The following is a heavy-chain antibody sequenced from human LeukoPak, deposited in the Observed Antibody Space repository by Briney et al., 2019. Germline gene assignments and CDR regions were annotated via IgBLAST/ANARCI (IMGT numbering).Heavy chain of an antibody. CDR2: ISSSGSTI. CDR1: GFTFSSYE. Sequence: GGSLRLSCAASGFTFSSYEMNWVRQAPGRGLEWVSYISSSGSTIYYADSVKGRFTISRDNAKNSLYLQMNSLRAEDTAVYYYAELGITMIGGVWGKGTTVTISS. J-gene: IGHJ6*04. V-gene: IGHV3-48*03. CDR3: AELGITMIGGV. D-gene: IGHD3-10*02.